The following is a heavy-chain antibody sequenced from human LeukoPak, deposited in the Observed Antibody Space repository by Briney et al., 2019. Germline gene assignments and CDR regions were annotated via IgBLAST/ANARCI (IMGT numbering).Heavy chain of an antibody. CDR3: ARGLIAAAATGYYYSYGMDV. Sequence: GGSLRLSCVASGFTFSNAWMNWVRQAPGKGLEWVANIDQDGSEKYYADSAEGRFTISRDNAKNSVYLKMNSLRAEDSAVYYCARGLIAAAATGYYYSYGMDVWGQGTTVTVSS. D-gene: IGHD6-13*01. CDR2: IDQDGSEK. J-gene: IGHJ6*02. CDR1: GFTFSNAW. V-gene: IGHV3-7*04.